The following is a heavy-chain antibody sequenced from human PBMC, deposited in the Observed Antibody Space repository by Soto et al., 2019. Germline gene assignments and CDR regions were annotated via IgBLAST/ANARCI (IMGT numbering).Heavy chain of an antibody. V-gene: IGHV3-23*01. CDR1: GFTFSSYS. Sequence: GGSLRLSCAASGFTFSSYSMSWVRQAPGKGLEWVSGFSTSGDGGTTYYADSVKGRFTISRDNSKNTLFLQMNSLRAEDTAIYYCAKKVNSCSGSQYFDYWGQGTLVTVSS. CDR2: FSTSGDGGTT. J-gene: IGHJ4*02. CDR3: AKKVNSCSGSQYFDY. D-gene: IGHD3-10*02.